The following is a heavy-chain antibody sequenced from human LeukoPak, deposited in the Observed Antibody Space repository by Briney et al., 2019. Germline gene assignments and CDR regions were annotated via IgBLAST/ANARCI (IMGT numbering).Heavy chain of an antibody. J-gene: IGHJ6*02. CDR1: GYTFTSYA. V-gene: IGHV7-4-1*02. D-gene: IGHD3-22*01. CDR2: INTNTGNP. Sequence: ASVKVSCKASGYTFTSYAMNWVRQAPGQGLEWMGWINTNTGNPTYAQGFTGRFVFSLDTSVSTAYLQISSLKAEDTAVYYCARDRASYYYDSSGYPNYYYYGMDVWGQGTTVTVSS. CDR3: ARDRASYYYDSSGYPNYYYYGMDV.